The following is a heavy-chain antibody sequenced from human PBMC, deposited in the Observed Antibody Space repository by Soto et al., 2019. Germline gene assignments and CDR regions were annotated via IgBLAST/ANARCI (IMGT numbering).Heavy chain of an antibody. Sequence: GGSLRLSCATSGFTFSDYAMSWVRQAPGKGLEWVSAISGSDDGTYYADSVKGRFTISRDNSKNTLYLQMIRLRAEDTALYYCAKHTSTWYLGLFDYCGQGTLVTVSS. V-gene: IGHV3-23*01. CDR3: AKHTSTWYLGLFDY. CDR2: ISGSDDGT. D-gene: IGHD6-13*01. CDR1: GFTFSDYA. J-gene: IGHJ4*02.